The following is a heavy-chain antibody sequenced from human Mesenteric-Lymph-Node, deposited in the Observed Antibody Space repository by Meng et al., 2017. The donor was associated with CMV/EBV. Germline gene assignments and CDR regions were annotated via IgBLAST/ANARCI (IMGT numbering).Heavy chain of an antibody. Sequence: ASVKVSCKASGYSLTGYYIHWVRQAPGQGLEWMGWINPYSGDTNYAQKFQGRVTMTRDTPISTAYMELSRLRSDDTAMYYCARDKGCSTNCDASFYGMDVWGQGTTVTVSS. CDR3: ARDKGCSTNCDASFYGMDV. J-gene: IGHJ6*02. CDR1: GYSLTGYY. CDR2: INPYSGDT. V-gene: IGHV1-2*02. D-gene: IGHD2-2*01.